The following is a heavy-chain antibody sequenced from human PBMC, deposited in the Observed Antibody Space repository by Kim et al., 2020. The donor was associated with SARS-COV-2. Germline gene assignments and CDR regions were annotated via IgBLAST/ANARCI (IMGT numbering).Heavy chain of an antibody. J-gene: IGHJ5*02. CDR3: VRYGRSYGSVH. D-gene: IGHD1-26*01. V-gene: IGHV3-64D*06. Sequence: GGSLRLSCSGSGFIFSDYAIHWVRRAPGMGLQWVSATTRDGGGTFYADSVQDRFTIFRDNSKNTLYLQMIGLRLEDTAVYYCVRYGRSYGSVHWGQGTLVSVS. CDR2: TTRDGGGT. CDR1: GFIFSDYA.